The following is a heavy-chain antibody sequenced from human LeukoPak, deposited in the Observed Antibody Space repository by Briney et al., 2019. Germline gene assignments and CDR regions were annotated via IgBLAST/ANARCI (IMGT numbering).Heavy chain of an antibody. CDR1: GFTFSSDA. Sequence: GGSLRLSCAASGFTFSSDAMSWVRQAPGKGLEWVSAISGSGGSTYYADSVKGRFTISRDNSKNTLYLQMNSLRAEDTAVYYCARGTVRYYYDSSGYLGYWGQGTLVTVSS. D-gene: IGHD3-22*01. CDR2: ISGSGGST. CDR3: ARGTVRYYYDSSGYLGY. J-gene: IGHJ4*02. V-gene: IGHV3-23*01.